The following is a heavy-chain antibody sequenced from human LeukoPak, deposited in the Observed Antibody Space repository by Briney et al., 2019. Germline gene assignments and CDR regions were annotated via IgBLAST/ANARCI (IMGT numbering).Heavy chain of an antibody. D-gene: IGHD2-2*01. Sequence: GGSLRLSCAASGFTFDDYAMHWVRQAPGKGLEWVSGISWNSGSIGYADSVKGRFTISRDNAKNSLYLQMNRLRAEDTALYYCAKDGCSSTSCYSEYWGQGTLVTVSS. CDR1: GFTFDDYA. V-gene: IGHV3-9*01. CDR2: ISWNSGSI. CDR3: AKDGCSSTSCYSEY. J-gene: IGHJ4*02.